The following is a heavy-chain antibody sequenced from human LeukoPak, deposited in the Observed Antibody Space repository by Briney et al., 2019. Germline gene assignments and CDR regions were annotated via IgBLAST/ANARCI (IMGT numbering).Heavy chain of an antibody. CDR1: GFTFSSYA. D-gene: IGHD3-3*01. J-gene: IGHJ4*02. CDR2: ISGSGGST. CDR3: ARAINDFWSGYGGSS. Sequence: GESLRLSCAASGFTFSSYAMSWVRQAPGKGLEWVSAISGSGGSTYYADSVKGRFTISRDNSKNTLYLQMNTLRAEDTAVYYCARAINDFWSGYGGSSWGQGTLVTVSS. V-gene: IGHV3-23*01.